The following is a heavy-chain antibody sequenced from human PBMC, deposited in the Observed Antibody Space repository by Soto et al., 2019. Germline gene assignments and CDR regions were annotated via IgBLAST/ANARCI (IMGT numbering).Heavy chain of an antibody. V-gene: IGHV3-23*01. Sequence: GGSPRLSCAASGFTFSTYAMSWVRQAPGKGLEWVSSINSGGGGTFYSDSVKGRFTISRDNSKNTLYLQINSLRAEDTAVYYCAKRGTYYFDYWGQGALVTVSS. CDR2: INSGGGGT. CDR1: GFTFSTYA. D-gene: IGHD3-10*01. J-gene: IGHJ4*02. CDR3: AKRGTYYFDY.